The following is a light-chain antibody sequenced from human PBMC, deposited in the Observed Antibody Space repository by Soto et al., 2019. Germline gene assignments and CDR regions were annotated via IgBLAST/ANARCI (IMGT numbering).Light chain of an antibody. J-gene: IGKJ1*01. CDR1: QSVSSH. V-gene: IGKV3-15*01. CDR2: GAS. Sequence: ERVMTQSPATLSVSPGERATLSCMASQSVSSHIAWYQQKPGQAPRLLLYGASTRATGIPARFSGSGSGTAFSRTISSLQTEDFAVDYCHQFNNWPRTDGQGTKVEIK. CDR3: HQFNNWPRT.